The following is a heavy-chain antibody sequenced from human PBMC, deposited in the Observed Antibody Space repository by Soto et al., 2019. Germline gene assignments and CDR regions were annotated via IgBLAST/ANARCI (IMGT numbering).Heavy chain of an antibody. D-gene: IGHD5-12*01. CDR3: ARARRDGYNDVFDS. Sequence: SETLSLTCTVSGGSISSYYWSWIRQPPGMGLEWLGYIYYSGITNYNPSLKSRGTISLDTSKKQFSLKLSYVTAADTAVYYCARARRDGYNDVFDSWGQGTMVTVSS. CDR1: GGSISSYY. V-gene: IGHV4-59*01. CDR2: IYYSGIT. J-gene: IGHJ3*02.